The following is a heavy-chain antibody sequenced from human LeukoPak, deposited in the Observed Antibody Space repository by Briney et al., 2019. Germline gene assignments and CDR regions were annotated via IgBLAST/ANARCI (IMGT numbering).Heavy chain of an antibody. CDR1: GGSISNYY. V-gene: IGHV4-4*07. CDR3: ARLSIAAAGHEFDY. D-gene: IGHD6-13*01. Sequence: SETLSLTCTVSGGSISNYYWSWIRQPAGKGLEWIGRIYSSGSTNYNPSLKSRVTISVDTSKNQFSLKLSSVTAADTAVYYCARLSIAAAGHEFDYWGQGTLVTVSS. CDR2: IYSSGST. J-gene: IGHJ4*02.